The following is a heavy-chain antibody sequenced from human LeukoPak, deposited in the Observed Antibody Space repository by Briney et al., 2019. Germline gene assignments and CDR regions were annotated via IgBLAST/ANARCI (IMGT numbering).Heavy chain of an antibody. D-gene: IGHD3-22*01. CDR2: IYYSGST. CDR1: GGSISSYY. Sequence: PSETLSLTCTVSGGSISSYYWSWIRQPPGKGLEWIGYIYYSGSTNYNPFLKSRVTISVDTSKNQFSLKLSSVTAADTAVYYCARGTPTENYYDSSGYYYDWGQGTLVTVSS. J-gene: IGHJ4*02. CDR3: ARGTPTENYYDSSGYYYD. V-gene: IGHV4-59*01.